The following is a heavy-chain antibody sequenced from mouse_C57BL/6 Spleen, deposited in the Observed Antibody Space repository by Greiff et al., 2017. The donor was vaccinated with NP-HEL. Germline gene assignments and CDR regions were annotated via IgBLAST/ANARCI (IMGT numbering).Heavy chain of an antibody. Sequence: EVQRVESGGGLVKPGGSLKLSCAASGFTFSDYGMHWVRQAPEKGLEWVAYISSGSSTIYYADTVKGRFTISRDNAKNTLFLQMTSLRSEDTAMYYCARIRGYGYDGFAYWGQGTLVTVSA. J-gene: IGHJ3*01. CDR3: ARIRGYGYDGFAY. CDR2: ISSGSSTI. D-gene: IGHD2-2*01. CDR1: GFTFSDYG. V-gene: IGHV5-17*01.